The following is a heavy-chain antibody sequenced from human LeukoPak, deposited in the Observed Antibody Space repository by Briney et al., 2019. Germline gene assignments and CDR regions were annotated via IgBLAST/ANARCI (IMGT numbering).Heavy chain of an antibody. V-gene: IGHV3-74*01. Sequence: PGGSLRLSCVASGFTFSNYWMHWVRQAPGKGLVWVSRTTSDGTATTYADSVKGRFTISRDNAKNTLYLQMNSLRVEDTALYYCARGYNYANDFDSWGQGTLVSVSS. D-gene: IGHD5-24*01. CDR2: TTSDGTAT. CDR3: ARGYNYANDFDS. CDR1: GFTFSNYW. J-gene: IGHJ4*02.